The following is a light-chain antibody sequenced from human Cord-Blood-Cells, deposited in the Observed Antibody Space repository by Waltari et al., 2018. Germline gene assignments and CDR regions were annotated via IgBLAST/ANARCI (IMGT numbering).Light chain of an antibody. CDR2: RNN. V-gene: IGLV1-47*01. Sequence: QSVLTQPPSVSGTPGQRVTISCSGSSSNIGSNYVYWYQQLPGTAPKLLIYRNNQRPSGVPDRFSGSKSVTSASLAISGLRSEDEADYYCAAWDDSLVFGGGTKLTVL. CDR3: AAWDDSLV. CDR1: SSNIGSNY. J-gene: IGLJ2*01.